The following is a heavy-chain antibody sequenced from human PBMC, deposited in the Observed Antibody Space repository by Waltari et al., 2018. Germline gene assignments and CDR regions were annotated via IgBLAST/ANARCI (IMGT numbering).Heavy chain of an antibody. V-gene: IGHV4-61*09. D-gene: IGHD6-13*01. CDR2: IYTSGRP. J-gene: IGHJ2*01. CDR3: ARVEYSSSWDLYWYFDL. Sequence: QVQLQESGPGLVKPSQTLSLTCTVSGGSISSGSYYWSWIRQPAGKGLEWIGYIYTSGRPNYNPSLKSRVTISVDTSKNQFSLKLSSVTAADTAVYYCARVEYSSSWDLYWYFDLWGRGTLVTVSS. CDR1: GGSISSGSYY.